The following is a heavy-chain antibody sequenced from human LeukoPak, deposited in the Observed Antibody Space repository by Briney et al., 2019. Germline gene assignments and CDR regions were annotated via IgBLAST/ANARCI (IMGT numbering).Heavy chain of an antibody. D-gene: IGHD6-13*01. V-gene: IGHV4-59*08. CDR3: ARPRIAAARDAFDI. Sequence: SETLSLTCIVSGGSISSYYWSWIRQPPGKGLEWIGYIYYSGSTNYNPSLKSRVTISVDTSRNQLSLKLSSVTAADTAVYYCARPRIAAARDAFDIWGQGTMVTVSS. CDR2: IYYSGST. CDR1: GGSISSYY. J-gene: IGHJ3*02.